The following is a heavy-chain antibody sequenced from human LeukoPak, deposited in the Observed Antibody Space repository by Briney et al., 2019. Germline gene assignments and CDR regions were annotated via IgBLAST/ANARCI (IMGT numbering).Heavy chain of an antibody. D-gene: IGHD3-3*01. J-gene: IGHJ3*02. CDR3: ARDSRWTSGWSDAFDI. CDR2: ISGSGGST. Sequence: GGSLRLSCAASGFTFSSYAMSWVRQAPGKGLEWVSAISGSGGSTYYADSVKGRFTISRDNSKNTLYLQMNSLRAEDTAVYYCARDSRWTSGWSDAFDIWGQGTMVTVSS. CDR1: GFTFSSYA. V-gene: IGHV3-23*01.